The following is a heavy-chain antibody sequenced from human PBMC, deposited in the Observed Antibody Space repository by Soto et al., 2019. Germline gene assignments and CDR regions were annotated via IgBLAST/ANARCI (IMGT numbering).Heavy chain of an antibody. Sequence: SVKVSFKASGGTFSSYAISWLRQAPGQGLEWMGGIIPIFGTANYAQKFQGRVTITADESTSTAYMELSSLRSEDTAVYYCAREGDRYCSSTSCPLGMDVWGQGTTVTVSS. CDR1: GGTFSSYA. J-gene: IGHJ6*02. V-gene: IGHV1-69*13. D-gene: IGHD2-2*01. CDR2: IIPIFGTA. CDR3: AREGDRYCSSTSCPLGMDV.